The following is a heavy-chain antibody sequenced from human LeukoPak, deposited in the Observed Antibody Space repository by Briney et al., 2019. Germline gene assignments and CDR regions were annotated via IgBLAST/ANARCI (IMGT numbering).Heavy chain of an antibody. CDR3: ARFPGIAVAGTPPRNYYYYGMDV. D-gene: IGHD6-19*01. V-gene: IGHV3-74*01. J-gene: IGHJ6*02. CDR2: INSDGSST. CDR1: GFTFSSYW. Sequence: GGSLRLSCAASGFTFSSYWMHWVRQAPGKGLVWVSRINSDGSSTSYADSVKGRFTISRDNAKNTLYLQMNSLGAEDTAVYYCARFPGIAVAGTPPRNYYYYGMDVWGQGTTVTVSS.